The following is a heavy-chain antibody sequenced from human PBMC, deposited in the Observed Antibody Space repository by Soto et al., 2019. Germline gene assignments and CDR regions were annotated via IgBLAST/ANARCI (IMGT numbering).Heavy chain of an antibody. CDR3: ARGITMVRGPNWFDP. D-gene: IGHD3-10*01. J-gene: IGHJ5*02. CDR1: GGSVSSGSYY. CDR2: IYYSGST. Sequence: SETLSLTCTVSGGSVSSGSYYWSWIRQPPGKGLEWIGYIYYSGSTNYNPSLKSRVTISVDTSKNQFSLKLSSVTAADTAVYYCARGITMVRGPNWFDPWGQGTLVTVSS. V-gene: IGHV4-61*01.